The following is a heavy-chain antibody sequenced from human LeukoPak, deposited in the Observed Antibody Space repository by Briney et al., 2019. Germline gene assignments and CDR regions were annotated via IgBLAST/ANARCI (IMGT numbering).Heavy chain of an antibody. CDR3: AKDRYCSGGSCYSGFDY. D-gene: IGHD2-15*01. J-gene: IGHJ4*02. V-gene: IGHV3-30-3*01. Sequence: QPGRSLRLSCAASGFTFSSYAMHWVRQAPGKGLEWVAVISYDGSNKYYADSVKGRFTISRDNSKNTLYLQMNSLRAEDTALYYCAKDRYCSGGSCYSGFDYWGQGTLVTVSS. CDR1: GFTFSSYA. CDR2: ISYDGSNK.